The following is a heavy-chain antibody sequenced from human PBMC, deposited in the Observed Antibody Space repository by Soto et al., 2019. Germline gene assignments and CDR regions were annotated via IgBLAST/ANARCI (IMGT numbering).Heavy chain of an antibody. J-gene: IGHJ4*02. CDR3: ARAGNYGSGSYLYYLDY. CDR1: GGSISSSSYY. Sequence: QLQLQESGPGLVKPSETLSLTCTVSGGSISSSSYYWGWIRQPPGKGLEWIGSIYYSGSTYYNPSLKSRAAISVDKSKNQFSLTLSSVTAADTAVYYCARAGNYGSGSYLYYLDYWGQGTLVTVSS. V-gene: IGHV4-39*01. CDR2: IYYSGST. D-gene: IGHD3-10*01.